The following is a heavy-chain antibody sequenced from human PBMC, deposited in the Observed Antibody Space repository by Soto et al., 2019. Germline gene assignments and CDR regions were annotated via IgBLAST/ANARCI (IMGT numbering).Heavy chain of an antibody. D-gene: IGHD3-10*01. CDR2: IYPGDSDT. J-gene: IGHJ6*02. V-gene: IGHV5-51*01. Sequence: GESLKISCQGSGYSFTSYWIAWVRQMPGKGLEWMGIIYPGDSDTRYSPSFQGQVTISADKSISTAYLQWSSLKASDTAMYYCAGGGVRGVITRTRDYYGMDVWGQGTTVTVSS. CDR3: AGGGVRGVITRTRDYYGMDV. CDR1: GYSFTSYW.